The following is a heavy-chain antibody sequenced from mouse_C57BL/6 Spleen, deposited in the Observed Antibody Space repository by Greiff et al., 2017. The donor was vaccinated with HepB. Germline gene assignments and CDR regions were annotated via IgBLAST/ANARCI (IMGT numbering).Heavy chain of an antibody. J-gene: IGHJ2*01. CDR3: ARENGDSAGGFDY. D-gene: IGHD3-2*02. CDR2: INYDGSST. Sequence: EVQVVESAGGLVQPGSSMKLSCKASGSTFSDYYMAWVRQVPEKGLEWVANINYDGSSTYYLDSLKSRFIISRDNAKNIRYLQMSSLKSEDTATYYCARENGDSAGGFDYWGQGTTLTVSS. V-gene: IGHV5-16*01. CDR1: GSTFSDYY.